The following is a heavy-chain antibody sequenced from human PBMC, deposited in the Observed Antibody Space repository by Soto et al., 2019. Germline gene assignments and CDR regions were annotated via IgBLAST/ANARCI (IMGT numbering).Heavy chain of an antibody. J-gene: IGHJ5*02. CDR3: ARGAVLRYFDWLNP. Sequence: PSETLSLTCTVSGGSISSYYWSWIRQPPGKGLEWIGYIYYSGSTNYNPSLKSRVTISVDTSKNQFSLKLSSVTAADTAVYYCARGAVLRYFDWLNPWGQGTLVTVS. CDR1: GGSISSYY. D-gene: IGHD3-9*01. CDR2: IYYSGST. V-gene: IGHV4-59*12.